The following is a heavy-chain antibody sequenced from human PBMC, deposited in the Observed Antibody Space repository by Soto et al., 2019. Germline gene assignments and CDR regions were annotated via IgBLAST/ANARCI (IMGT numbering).Heavy chain of an antibody. Sequence: SETLSLTCAVYGGSFSGYYWSWIRQPPGKGLEWIGEINHSGSTNYNPSLKSRVTISVDTSKNQFSLKLSSVTAADTAVYYCASNSLGYCSGGRCYPYWGQGTLVNVS. CDR1: GGSFSGYY. D-gene: IGHD2-15*01. CDR3: ASNSLGYCSGGRCYPY. J-gene: IGHJ4*02. CDR2: INHSGST. V-gene: IGHV4-34*01.